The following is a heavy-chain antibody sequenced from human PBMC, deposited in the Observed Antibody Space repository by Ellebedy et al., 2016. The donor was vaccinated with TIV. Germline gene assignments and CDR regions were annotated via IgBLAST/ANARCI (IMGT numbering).Heavy chain of an antibody. V-gene: IGHV3-23*01. J-gene: IGHJ4*02. CDR1: GFTFSTYA. CDR3: AKGDGIPSFDY. CDR2: ITGSGAGT. D-gene: IGHD1-26*01. Sequence: PGGSLGLSCEASGFTFSTYAMTWVRQAPGKGLEWVSGITGSGAGTYYADSVKGRFTISRDNSKNTLYLQMNSLRAEDTAVYYCAKGDGIPSFDYWGQGTLVTVSS.